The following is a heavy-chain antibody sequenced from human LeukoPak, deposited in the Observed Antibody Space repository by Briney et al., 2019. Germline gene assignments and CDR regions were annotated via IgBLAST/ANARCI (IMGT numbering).Heavy chain of an antibody. D-gene: IGHD3-10*01. CDR3: ARHLLWFGELSGGFDY. CDR1: GYTFTSYY. J-gene: IGHJ4*02. CDR2: IDPTGGST. V-gene: IGHV1-46*01. Sequence: ASVKVSCKASGYTFTSYYMHWVRQAPGQGLEWMGLIDPTGGSTGYAQKFQGRVTMTRDMSTGTDYMELSSLRSEDTAIYYCARHLLWFGELSGGFDYWGQGTLVTVSS.